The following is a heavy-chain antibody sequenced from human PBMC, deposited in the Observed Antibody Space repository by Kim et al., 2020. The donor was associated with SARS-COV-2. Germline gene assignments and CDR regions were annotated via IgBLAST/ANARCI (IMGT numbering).Heavy chain of an antibody. CDR2: IYYSGST. D-gene: IGHD2-2*01. Sequence: SETLSLTCTVSGGSISSSSYYWGWIRQPPGKGLEWIGSIYYSGSTYYNPSLKSRVTISVDTSKNQFSLKLSSVTAADTAVYYCARLAGFVVPAATLDYW. CDR1: GGSISSSSYY. V-gene: IGHV4-39*01. CDR3: ARLAGFVVPAATLDY. J-gene: IGHJ4*01.